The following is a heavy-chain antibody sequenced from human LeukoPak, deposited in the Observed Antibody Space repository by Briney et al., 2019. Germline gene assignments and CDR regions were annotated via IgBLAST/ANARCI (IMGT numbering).Heavy chain of an antibody. D-gene: IGHD1-26*01. J-gene: IGHJ4*02. Sequence: AASVKVSCKASGYTFTSYDINWVRQATGQGLEWMGWMNPNSGNTGYAQKFQGRVTMTRNTSISTAYMELSSLRSGDTAVYYCASGEVGAVTFDYWGQGTLVTVSS. CDR3: ASGEVGAVTFDY. CDR1: GYTFTSYD. V-gene: IGHV1-8*01. CDR2: MNPNSGNT.